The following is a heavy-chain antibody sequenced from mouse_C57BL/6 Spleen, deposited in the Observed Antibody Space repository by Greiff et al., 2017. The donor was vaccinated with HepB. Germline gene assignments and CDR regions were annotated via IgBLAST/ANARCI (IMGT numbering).Heavy chain of an antibody. CDR1: GYSITSGYY. V-gene: IGHV3-6*01. Sequence: VQLKESGPGLVKPSQSLSLTCSVTGYSITSGYYWNWIRQFPGNKLEWMGYISYDGSNNYNPSLKNRISITRDTSKNQFFLKLNSVTTEDTATYYCARGPEGYYFDYWGQGTTLTVSS. CDR2: ISYDGSN. D-gene: IGHD3-2*02. J-gene: IGHJ2*01. CDR3: ARGPEGYYFDY.